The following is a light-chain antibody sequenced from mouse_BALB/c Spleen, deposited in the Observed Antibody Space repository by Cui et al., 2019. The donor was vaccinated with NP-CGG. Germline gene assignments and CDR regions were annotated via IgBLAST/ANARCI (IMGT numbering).Light chain of an antibody. CDR1: TGAVPTSNY. CDR2: GTN. J-gene: IGLJ1*01. Sequence: QAVVTPESAATTSPDETVTLTCRSSTGAVPTSNYANWVQEKPDHLFTGLIGGTNNRAPGVPARFSGSLIGDKAALTITGAQTEDETIYFCALWYSNHWVFGGGTKLTVL. CDR3: ALWYSNHWV. V-gene: IGLV1*01.